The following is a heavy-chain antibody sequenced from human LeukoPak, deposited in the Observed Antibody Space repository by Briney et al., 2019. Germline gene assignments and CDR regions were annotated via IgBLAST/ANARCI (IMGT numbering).Heavy chain of an antibody. CDR2: IKRDGSEK. V-gene: IGHV3-7*01. CDR3: ARGSSGWNADH. CDR1: GFTFSTYW. Sequence: GGSLRLSCGASGFTFSTYWMSGVRQAPGKGPEGVAHIKRDGSEKDYVGSVRGRFTISRDNAKNSLYLQMDSLRVEDTAIYYCARGSSGWNADHWGQGTLVTVSS. J-gene: IGHJ5*02. D-gene: IGHD6-19*01.